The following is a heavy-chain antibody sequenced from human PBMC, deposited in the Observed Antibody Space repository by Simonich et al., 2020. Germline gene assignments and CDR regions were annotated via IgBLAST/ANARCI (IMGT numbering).Heavy chain of an antibody. D-gene: IGHD3-9*01. CDR3: ARFGLVNYDILTGYHNWFDP. Sequence: QVQLQQWGAGLLKPSETLSLTCSVYGGSFSGYYWSWIRQPPGKGPEWIGEINHSGSTNHTPSHKSRLSISVDTAKNQYSRKLSAVTAADTAVYYCARFGLVNYDILTGYHNWFDPWGQGTLVTVSS. CDR1: GGSFSGYY. V-gene: IGHV4-34*01. CDR2: INHSGST. J-gene: IGHJ5*02.